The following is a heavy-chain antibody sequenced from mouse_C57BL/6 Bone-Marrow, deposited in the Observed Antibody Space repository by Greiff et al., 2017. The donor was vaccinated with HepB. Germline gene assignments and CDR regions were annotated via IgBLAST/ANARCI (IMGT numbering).Heavy chain of an antibody. J-gene: IGHJ1*03. CDR3: ARTLLRYEYFDV. CDR1: GFTFSDYG. CDR2: ISSGSSTI. D-gene: IGHD1-1*01. Sequence: EVKVVESGGGLVKPGGSLKLSCAASGFTFSDYGMHWVRQAPEKGLEWVAYISSGSSTIYYADTVKGRFTISRDNAKNTLFLQMTSLRSEDTAMYYCARTLLRYEYFDVWGTGTTVTVSS. V-gene: IGHV5-17*01.